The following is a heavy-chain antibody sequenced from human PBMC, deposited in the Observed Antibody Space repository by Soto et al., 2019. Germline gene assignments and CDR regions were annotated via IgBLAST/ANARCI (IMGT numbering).Heavy chain of an antibody. CDR2: IKSKTDGGTT. J-gene: IGHJ3*02. Sequence: GGSLRLSCAASGFTFSNAWMSWVRQAPGKGLEWVGRIKSKTDGGTTDYAAPVKGRFTISRDDSKNTLYLQMNSLKTEDTAVYYCTTDQGMYYYDSSGYYADAFDIWGQGTMVTVSS. V-gene: IGHV3-15*01. CDR3: TTDQGMYYYDSSGYYADAFDI. CDR1: GFTFSNAW. D-gene: IGHD3-22*01.